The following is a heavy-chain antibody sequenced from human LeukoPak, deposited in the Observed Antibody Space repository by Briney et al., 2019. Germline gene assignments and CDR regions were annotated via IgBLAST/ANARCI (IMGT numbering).Heavy chain of an antibody. CDR2: IYSGGST. J-gene: IGHJ4*02. Sequence: GGSLRLSCAASGFTVSSNYMSWVRQAPGKGLEWVSVIYSGGSTYYADSVKGRFTISRDNSKNTLYLQMNSLRAEDTAVYYCARAGDSSGYYEGLFDYWGQGTLVTVSS. V-gene: IGHV3-66*01. D-gene: IGHD3-22*01. CDR1: GFTVSSNY. CDR3: ARAGDSSGYYEGLFDY.